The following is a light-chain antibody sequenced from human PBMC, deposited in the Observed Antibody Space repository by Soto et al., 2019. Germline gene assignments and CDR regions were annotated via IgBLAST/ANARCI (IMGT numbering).Light chain of an antibody. CDR1: SSNIGAGYD. CDR2: DNN. CDR3: QSYDSSLSGYV. V-gene: IGLV1-40*01. J-gene: IGLJ1*01. Sequence: QSLLTHPPSLSGAPGQRVTISCTGSSSNIGAGYDVHWYQQLPGTAPKLLIYDNNDRPSGVPDRFSGSKSGTSASLAISGLQAEDEADYYCQSYDSSLSGYVFGAGTKVTVL.